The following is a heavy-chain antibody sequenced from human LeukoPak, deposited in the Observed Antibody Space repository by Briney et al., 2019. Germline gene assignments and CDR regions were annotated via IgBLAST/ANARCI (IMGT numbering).Heavy chain of an antibody. CDR3: AREATDSSFSGFDY. CDR1: GFTFSSYS. Sequence: GGSLRLSCAASGFTFSSYSMNWVRQAPGKGLELVSSISSSSSYIYYADSVKGRFTISRDNAKNSLYLQMNSLRAEDRAVYYCAREATDSSFSGFDYWGQGTLVTVSS. CDR2: ISSSSSYI. D-gene: IGHD6-6*01. V-gene: IGHV3-21*01. J-gene: IGHJ4*02.